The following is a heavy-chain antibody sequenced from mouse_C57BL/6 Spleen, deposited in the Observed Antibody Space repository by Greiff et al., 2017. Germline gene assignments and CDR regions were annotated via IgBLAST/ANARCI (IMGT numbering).Heavy chain of an antibody. J-gene: IGHJ1*03. CDR2: IDPENGDT. CDR1: GFNIKDDY. V-gene: IGHV14-4*01. D-gene: IGHD3-3*01. Sequence: VQLQQSGAELVRPGASVKLSCTASGFNIKDDYMHWVKQRPEQGLEWIGWIDPENGDTEYASKFQGKATITADTASNTAYLHLSSLTSEETAVYYCTTEGGYFDVWGTGTTGTVSS. CDR3: TTEGGYFDV.